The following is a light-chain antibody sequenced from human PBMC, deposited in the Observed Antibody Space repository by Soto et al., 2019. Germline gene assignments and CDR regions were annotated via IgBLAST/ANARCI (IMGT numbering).Light chain of an antibody. CDR3: QQIYITPYT. Sequence: DIQMTQSPSSLSVSVGDRVTITCRASQSINRYLNWYQQKPGKAPKLLIYTSSNLQSGVPSRFSGCGFGTDFTLTISSLQPEDFATYYCQQIYITPYTFGQGTKLETK. CDR1: QSINRY. J-gene: IGKJ2*01. CDR2: TSS. V-gene: IGKV1-39*01.